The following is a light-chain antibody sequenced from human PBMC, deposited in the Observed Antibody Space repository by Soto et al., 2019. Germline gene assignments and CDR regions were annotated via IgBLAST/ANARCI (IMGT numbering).Light chain of an antibody. CDR3: QQYHDLPIT. V-gene: IGKV1-33*01. CDR1: QDIDKF. J-gene: IGKJ5*01. Sequence: DIQMPPSPSFLSASVGARGTITCQARQDIDKFLNWYQQKPGKAPKLLIDDASNLHAGVPLRFSGSGSGTDFTFTISRLQPEDIATYYCQQYHDLPITFGQGTRLDIK. CDR2: DAS.